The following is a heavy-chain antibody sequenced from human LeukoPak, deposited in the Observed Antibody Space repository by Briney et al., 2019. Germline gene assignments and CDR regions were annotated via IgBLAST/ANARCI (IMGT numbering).Heavy chain of an antibody. J-gene: IGHJ5*02. V-gene: IGHV3-23*01. D-gene: IGHD1-7*01. CDR1: GFTFDNYA. CDR2: ISAGGIT. Sequence: GGSLRLSCAASGFTFDNYAMSWVRQVPGKGLEWVSAISAGGITHYGDSVRGRVTVSRDNSSNTLYLEMDNLRVEDTAVYYCAKRLYREELPGSFFDPWGQGTLVTVSS. CDR3: AKRLYREELPGSFFDP.